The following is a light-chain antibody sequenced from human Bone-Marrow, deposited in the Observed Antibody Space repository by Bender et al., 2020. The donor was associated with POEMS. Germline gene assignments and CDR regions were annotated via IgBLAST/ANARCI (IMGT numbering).Light chain of an antibody. CDR2: DVT. V-gene: IGLV2-14*01. J-gene: IGLJ2*01. CDR1: SSDIGGYNY. Sequence: HSALTQPASVSGSPGQSITISCTGTSSDIGGYNYVSWYQQHPGKAPKLMIYDVTNRPSGVSNRFSGSKSGNTASLTISGLRAEDEADYYCCSYAGRGTMIFGGGTRLTVL. CDR3: CSYAGRGTMI.